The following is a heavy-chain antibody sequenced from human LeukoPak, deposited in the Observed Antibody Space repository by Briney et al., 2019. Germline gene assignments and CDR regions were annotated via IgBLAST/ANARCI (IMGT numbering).Heavy chain of an antibody. V-gene: IGHV1-18*01. CDR2: ISAYNGNT. J-gene: IGHJ3*02. D-gene: IGHD1-26*01. Sequence: ASVKVSCKASGYTFTSYGISWGRPAPGQGLGWMGWISAYNGNTNYAQKLRGRVTMTTDTSTSTAYMELRSLRSDDTAVYYCARDMAWERAFDIWGQGTMVTVSS. CDR3: ARDMAWERAFDI. CDR1: GYTFTSYG.